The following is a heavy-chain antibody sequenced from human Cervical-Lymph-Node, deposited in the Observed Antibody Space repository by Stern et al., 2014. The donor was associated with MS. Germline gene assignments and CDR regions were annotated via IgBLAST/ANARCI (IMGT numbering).Heavy chain of an antibody. CDR1: GGSISSGSDY. J-gene: IGHJ4*02. D-gene: IGHD5-18*01. V-gene: IGHV4-61*02. CDR2: IHPSGSA. CDR3: ASGYRIFDY. Sequence: QLQLQESGPGLVKPSQTLSLTCTVSGGSISSGSDYWSWIRQPVGKGLEWIGRIHPSGSAFYTPSLKSRVTISTETSMNQFSLELNSATAADTAIYYCASGYRIFDYWGQGILVTVSS.